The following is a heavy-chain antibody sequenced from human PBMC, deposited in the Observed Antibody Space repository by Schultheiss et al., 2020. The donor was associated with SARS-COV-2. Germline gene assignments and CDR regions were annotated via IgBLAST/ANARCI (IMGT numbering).Heavy chain of an antibody. J-gene: IGHJ5*02. CDR1: GFSFSSYA. V-gene: IGHV3-23*01. CDR3: ARDVSECRGSTCYGRRFDP. Sequence: GGSLRLSCAASGFSFSSYAMTWVRQAPGKGLEWVSAISGDGGSTYFADSVKGRFTISRDNSKNTLYLQMNSLRAEDTAVYYCARDVSECRGSTCYGRRFDPWGQGTLVTVSS. CDR2: ISGDGGST. D-gene: IGHD2-15*01.